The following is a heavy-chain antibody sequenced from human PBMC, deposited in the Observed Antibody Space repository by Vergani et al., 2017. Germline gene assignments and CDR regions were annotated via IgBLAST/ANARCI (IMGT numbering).Heavy chain of an antibody. V-gene: IGHV3-33*01. CDR2: IWYDGSNK. CDR3: ARDPTVSSPYNWNYGHDAFDI. CDR1: GFTFSSYG. J-gene: IGHJ3*02. Sequence: QVQLVESGGGVVQPGRSLRLSCAASGFTFSSYGMHWVRQAPGKGLEWVAVIWYDGSNKYYADSVKGRFTISRDNSKNTLYLQMNSLRAEDTAVYYCARDPTVSSPYNWNYGHDAFDIWGQGTMVTVSS. D-gene: IGHD1-7*01.